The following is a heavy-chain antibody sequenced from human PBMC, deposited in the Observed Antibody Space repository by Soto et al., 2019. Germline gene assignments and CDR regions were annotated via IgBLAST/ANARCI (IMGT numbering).Heavy chain of an antibody. CDR2: INAGNGNT. CDR1: GYTFTCYA. J-gene: IGHJ4*02. CDR3: ARDLGGWPDY. V-gene: IGHV1-3*01. D-gene: IGHD2-15*01. Sequence: GVSVKVSCEACGYTFTCYAMHWVRQAPGQRLEWMGWINAGNGNTKYSQKFQGRVTITRDTSASTAYMELSSLRSEDTAVYYCARDLGGWPDYWGQGTLVTVSS.